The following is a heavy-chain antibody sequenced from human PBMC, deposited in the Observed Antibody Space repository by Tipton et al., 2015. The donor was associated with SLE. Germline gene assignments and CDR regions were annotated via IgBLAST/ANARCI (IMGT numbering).Heavy chain of an antibody. J-gene: IGHJ4*02. CDR3: SRDPGYIALHALPVAY. V-gene: IGHV3-30*04. CDR2: ISYDGNDK. D-gene: IGHD6-13*01. CDR1: GFTFSIFA. Sequence: SLRLSCAASGFTFSIFAMHWVRQTPGKGLEWVAVISYDGNDKYYADSVKGRFTISRDNSKDTLYLEMKSLRAEDTAVYFCSRDPGYIALHALPVAYWGPGTLVIVSS.